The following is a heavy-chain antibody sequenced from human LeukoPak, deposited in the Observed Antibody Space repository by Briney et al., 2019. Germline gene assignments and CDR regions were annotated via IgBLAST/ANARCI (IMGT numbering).Heavy chain of an antibody. J-gene: IGHJ4*02. CDR2: ISGSGGST. Sequence: ETLSLTCAVSGGSISSGGYSWSWVRQAPGKGLEWVSAISGSGGSTYYADSVKGRFTISRDNSKNTLYLQMNSLRAEDTAVYYCANSNSGSYYNTVDYFDYWGQGTLVTVSS. CDR1: GGSISSGGYS. CDR3: ANSNSGSYYNTVDYFDY. D-gene: IGHD1-26*01. V-gene: IGHV3-23*01.